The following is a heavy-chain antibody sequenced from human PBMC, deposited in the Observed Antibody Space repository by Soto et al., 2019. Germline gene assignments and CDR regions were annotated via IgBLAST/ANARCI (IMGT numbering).Heavy chain of an antibody. V-gene: IGHV1-69*08. Sequence: QVQLVQSGAEVKKPGSSVKVSCKASGGTFSSYTISWVRQAPGQGLEWMGRIIPILGIANYAQKFQGRVTITADKSTSTAYMELSSLRSEDTAVYCCAREFSSAPPFDYWGQGTLVTVSS. J-gene: IGHJ4*02. CDR1: GGTFSSYT. D-gene: IGHD6-6*01. CDR2: IIPILGIA. CDR3: AREFSSAPPFDY.